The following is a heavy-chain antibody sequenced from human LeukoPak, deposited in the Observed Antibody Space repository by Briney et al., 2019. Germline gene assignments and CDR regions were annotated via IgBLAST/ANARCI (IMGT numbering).Heavy chain of an antibody. CDR3: ARVSTVTPRY. CDR2: ISSDANAI. Sequence: GGSLRLSCAASGFTLSSYNMNWVRQAPEKGLEWISFISSDANAIYYADSVKGRFTISRDTAKNSLYLQMNSLRVEDTAVYYCARVSTVTPRYWGQGTLVTVSS. D-gene: IGHD4-17*01. V-gene: IGHV3-48*01. J-gene: IGHJ4*02. CDR1: GFTLSSYN.